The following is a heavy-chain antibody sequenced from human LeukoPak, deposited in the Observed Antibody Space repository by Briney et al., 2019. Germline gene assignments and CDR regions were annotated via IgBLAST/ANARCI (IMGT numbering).Heavy chain of an antibody. D-gene: IGHD3-22*01. V-gene: IGHV4-30-2*01. J-gene: IGHJ3*02. CDR3: VREYYYDSSGYWVRAFDI. CDR1: GGSISSGGYS. Sequence: SQTLSLTCAVSGGSISSGGYSWSWIRQPPGKGLEWIGYMYHSGTTHYNPSLKSRVTISVDRSKNQFSLKLSSVTAADTAVYYCVREYYYDSSGYWVRAFDIWGRGTMVTVSS. CDR2: MYHSGTT.